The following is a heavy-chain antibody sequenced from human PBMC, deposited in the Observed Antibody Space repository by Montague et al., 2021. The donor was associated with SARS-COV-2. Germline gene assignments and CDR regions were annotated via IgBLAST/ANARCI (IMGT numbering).Heavy chain of an antibody. CDR3: ARIPVGSKYYFDF. D-gene: IGHD2-2*01. CDR2: TYYRSKRYN. V-gene: IGHV6-1*01. Sequence: CAISGDSVSSNIATWNWIRQSPSRGLEWLGRTYYRSKRYNDYAESVKSRITIGPDTSKHQFSLHLNSVTPEDTSAYYCARIPVGSKYYFDFWGQGTLVTVSS. J-gene: IGHJ4*02. CDR1: GDSVSSNIAT.